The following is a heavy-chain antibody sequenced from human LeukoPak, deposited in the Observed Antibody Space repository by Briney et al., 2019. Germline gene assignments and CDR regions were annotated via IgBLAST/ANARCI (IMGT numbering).Heavy chain of an antibody. CDR3: ARHDYYDSSGYYPLDY. V-gene: IGHV4-34*01. CDR2: INHSGST. Sequence: PPETLSLTCAVPGGSFSGYYWSRIRQPPGKGLECIGEINHSGSTNYTPSLKSRVTISVVTSKNQFSLTPSSVTAADAAVDYCARHDYYDSSGYYPLDYWGQGTLVTVSS. J-gene: IGHJ4*02. CDR1: GGSFSGYY. D-gene: IGHD3-22*01.